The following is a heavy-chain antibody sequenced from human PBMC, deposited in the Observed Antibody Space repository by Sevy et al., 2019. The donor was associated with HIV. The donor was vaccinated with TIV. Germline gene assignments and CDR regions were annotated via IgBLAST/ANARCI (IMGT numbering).Heavy chain of an antibody. CDR3: ARVPGAVIAAGPYHFDY. D-gene: IGHD6-13*01. CDR1: GFTFSSYA. V-gene: IGHV3-23*01. Sequence: QQLGSLRLSCAASGFTFSSYAMNWVRQAPGKGLEWVSAISHSGGSTYYADSVKGRFTISRDNAKNTLYLQMNSPRPEDTAVYYCARVPGAVIAAGPYHFDYWGQGTLVTVSS. J-gene: IGHJ4*02. CDR2: ISHSGGST.